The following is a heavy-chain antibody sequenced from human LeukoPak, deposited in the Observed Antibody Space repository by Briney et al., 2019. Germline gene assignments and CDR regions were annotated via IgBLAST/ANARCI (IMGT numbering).Heavy chain of an antibody. CDR2: IRSKANSYAT. V-gene: IGHV3-73*01. J-gene: IGHJ4*02. CDR3: TSLSGSYYYTPF. Sequence: PPGGSLRLSCAASGFTFSGSAMHWVRHASGKGLEWVGRIRSKANSYATAYAASVKGRFTISTDDSKNTAYLQMNSLKTEDTAVYYCTSLSGSYYYTPFWGQGTLVTVSS. D-gene: IGHD1-26*01. CDR1: GFTFSGSA.